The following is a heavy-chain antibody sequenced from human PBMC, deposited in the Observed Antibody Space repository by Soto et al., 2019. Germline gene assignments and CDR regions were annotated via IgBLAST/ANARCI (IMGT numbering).Heavy chain of an antibody. CDR3: AKAGRRNWFDP. Sequence: EVQLVESGGGLVQPGRSLRLSCAASGFTFDDYAMHWVRQAPGKGLEWVSGISWNSGSIGYADSVKGRFTISRDNAKNSLYLQMNSLRAEDTALYYCAKAGRRNWFDPWGQGTLVTVSS. V-gene: IGHV3-9*01. CDR2: ISWNSGSI. J-gene: IGHJ5*02. CDR1: GFTFDDYA.